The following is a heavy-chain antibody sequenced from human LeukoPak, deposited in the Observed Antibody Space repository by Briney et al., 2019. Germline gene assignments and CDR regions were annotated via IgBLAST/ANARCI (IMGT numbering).Heavy chain of an antibody. Sequence: GGSLRLSCAVSGFTFSSYWMHWVRQAPGKGLVWVSRIDRDGSRINYADSVKGRFTISRDNGKNTLFLRMNSLRAEDAAVYYCVRGNDYGGPHYWGQGTLVTVSS. J-gene: IGHJ4*02. V-gene: IGHV3-74*01. CDR1: GFTFSSYW. CDR2: IDRDGSRI. D-gene: IGHD4-23*01. CDR3: VRGNDYGGPHY.